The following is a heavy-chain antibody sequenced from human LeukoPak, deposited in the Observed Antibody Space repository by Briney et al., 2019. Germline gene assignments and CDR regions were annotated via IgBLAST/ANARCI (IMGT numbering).Heavy chain of an antibody. J-gene: IGHJ6*03. CDR1: GGSISSYY. CDR2: IYYSGST. V-gene: IGHV4-59*01. D-gene: IGHD3-16*01. Sequence: PSETLSLTCTVSGGSISSYYWSRIRQPPGKGLEWIGYIYYSGSTNYNPSLKSRVTISVDTSKNQFSLKLSTVTAADTAVYYCARGRGSATYFYYYMDVWGKGTTVTVSS. CDR3: ARGRGSATYFYYYMDV.